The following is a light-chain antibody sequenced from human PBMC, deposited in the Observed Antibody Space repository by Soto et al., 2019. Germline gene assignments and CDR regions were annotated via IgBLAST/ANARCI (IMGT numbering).Light chain of an antibody. CDR3: QQRSNWQGAT. V-gene: IGKV3-11*01. CDR1: QSVSSY. CDR2: DAS. J-gene: IGKJ4*01. Sequence: EIVVTQSPATLSLSPGDRATLSCRASQSVSSYLAWYQQKPGQAPRLLIYDASNRATGIPDRFRGSGSGTEFTLSISSLEAEDFAVYYCQQRSNWQGATFGGGTKVEIK.